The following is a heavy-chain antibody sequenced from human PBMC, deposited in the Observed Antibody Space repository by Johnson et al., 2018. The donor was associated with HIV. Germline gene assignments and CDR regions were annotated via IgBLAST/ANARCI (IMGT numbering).Heavy chain of an antibody. CDR1: GFTLSNYG. D-gene: IGHD2-15*01. CDR2: IWHDGSNK. V-gene: IGHV3-30*19. J-gene: IGHJ3*02. CDR3: ARVALAHDAFDI. Sequence: QVQLVESGGGVVQPGRSLRLSCAASGFTLSNYGMHWVRQAPGKGLEWVAVIWHDGSNKYYADSVKGRFTISRDNSKNTLYLQMNSLRAEDTAVYYCARVALAHDAFDIWGQGTMVTVSS.